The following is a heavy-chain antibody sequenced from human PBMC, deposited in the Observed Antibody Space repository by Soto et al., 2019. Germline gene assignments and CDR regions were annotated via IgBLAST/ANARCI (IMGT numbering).Heavy chain of an antibody. CDR2: ISAYNGNT. V-gene: IGHV1-18*04. Sequence: ASVKVSCKASGYTFTSYGISWVRQAPGQGLEWMGWISAYNGNTNYAQKLQGRVTMTTDTSTSTAYMELRSLRSDDTAVYYCARRVCSTSCYNNWFDPWGQGTLVTAPQ. D-gene: IGHD2-2*02. CDR1: GYTFTSYG. J-gene: IGHJ5*02. CDR3: ARRVCSTSCYNNWFDP.